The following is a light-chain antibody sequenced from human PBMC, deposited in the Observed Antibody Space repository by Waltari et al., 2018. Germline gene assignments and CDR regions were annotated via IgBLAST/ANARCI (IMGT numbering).Light chain of an antibody. CDR1: QSVSSSS. CDR2: GAS. V-gene: IGKV3-20*01. CDR3: QYYGSSPICT. Sequence: EIVLTQSPGTLSLSPGARATLSCRASQSVSSSSLAWYQQKPGQAPRLLIYGASSRATGIPDRFSGSGSGTDFTLTISRLEPEDFAVYYCQYYGSSPICTFGPGTKVDIK. J-gene: IGKJ3*01.